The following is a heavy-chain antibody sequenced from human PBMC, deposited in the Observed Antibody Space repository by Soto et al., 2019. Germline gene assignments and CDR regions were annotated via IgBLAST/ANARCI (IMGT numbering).Heavy chain of an antibody. CDR3: ARAKGLVTVTTSWFDP. D-gene: IGHD4-17*01. V-gene: IGHV4-30-4*01. CDR2: IYYSGST. J-gene: IGHJ5*02. CDR1: GGSINSGDYY. Sequence: QVQLQESGPGLVKPSQTLSLTCTVSGGSINSGDYYWSWIRQPPGKGLEWIGYIYYSGSTYYNPSLTSRVSISAXTXKXXFSLKLSSVTAADTAVYYCARAKGLVTVTTSWFDPWGQGTLVTVSS.